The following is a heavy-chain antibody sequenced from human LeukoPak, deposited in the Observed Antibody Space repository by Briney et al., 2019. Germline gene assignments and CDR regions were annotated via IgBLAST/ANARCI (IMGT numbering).Heavy chain of an antibody. Sequence: PGESLRLSCAASRFTFSDYYMSWIRQAPGKGLEWVSYISSSGSTIYYADSVKGRFTISRDNAKNSLYPQMNSLRAEDTAVYYCAREGYSSATFDYWGQGTLVTVSS. D-gene: IGHD6-25*01. CDR2: ISSSGSTI. CDR1: RFTFSDYY. CDR3: AREGYSSATFDY. V-gene: IGHV3-11*01. J-gene: IGHJ4*02.